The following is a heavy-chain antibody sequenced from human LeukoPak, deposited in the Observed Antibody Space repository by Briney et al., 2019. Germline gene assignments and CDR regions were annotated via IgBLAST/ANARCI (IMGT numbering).Heavy chain of an antibody. V-gene: IGHV1-69*13. CDR3: ATTPRRDYYDSSGYYPDPTFDY. D-gene: IGHD3-22*01. CDR2: IIPIFGTA. Sequence: GASVKVSCEASGGTFSSYAISWVRQAPGQGLEWMGGIIPIFGTANYAQKFQGRVTITADESTSTAYMELSSLRSEDTAVYYCATTPRRDYYDSSGYYPDPTFDYWGQGTLVTVSS. J-gene: IGHJ4*02. CDR1: GGTFSSYA.